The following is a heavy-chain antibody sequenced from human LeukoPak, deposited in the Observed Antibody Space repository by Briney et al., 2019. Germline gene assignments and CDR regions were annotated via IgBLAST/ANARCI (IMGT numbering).Heavy chain of an antibody. CDR3: ARLYDSSDNDAFDI. J-gene: IGHJ3*02. CDR1: GGTFSSYA. CDR2: IIPIFGTA. V-gene: IGHV1-69*05. D-gene: IGHD3-22*01. Sequence: ASVKVSCKASGGTFSSYAISWVRQAPGQGLEWMGGIIPIFGTANYAQKFQGRVTMTRGMSTSTVYMELSSLRSEDTAVYYCARLYDSSDNDAFDIWGQGTMVTVSS.